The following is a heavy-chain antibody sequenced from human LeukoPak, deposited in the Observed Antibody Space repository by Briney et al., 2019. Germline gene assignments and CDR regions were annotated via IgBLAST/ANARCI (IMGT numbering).Heavy chain of an antibody. Sequence: PSETLSLTCTVSGGSISSSSSYWGWIRRPPGKGLEWIGTTYNSWRNYYNPSLKSRVTISGDTSKNQFSLKVTSVTAADTAVYYCARFSGYIYGYDYWGQGTLVTVSS. CDR1: GGSISSSSSY. CDR2: TYNSWRN. D-gene: IGHD5-18*01. J-gene: IGHJ4*02. CDR3: ARFSGYIYGYDY. V-gene: IGHV4-39*01.